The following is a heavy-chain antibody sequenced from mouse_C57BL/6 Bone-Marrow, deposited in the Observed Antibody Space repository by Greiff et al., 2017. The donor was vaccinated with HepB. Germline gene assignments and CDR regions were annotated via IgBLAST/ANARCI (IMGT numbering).Heavy chain of an antibody. CDR1: GYSITSGYY. J-gene: IGHJ2*01. D-gene: IGHD2-3*01. V-gene: IGHV3-6*01. CDR3: ARGWLQNY. Sequence: EVQRVESGPCLVKPSPSLSLTCSVTGYSITSGYYWNWIRQFPGNKLEWMGYISYDGSNNYNPSLKNRISITRDTSKNQFFLKLNSVTTEDTATYYCARGWLQNYWGQGTTLTVSS. CDR2: ISYDGSN.